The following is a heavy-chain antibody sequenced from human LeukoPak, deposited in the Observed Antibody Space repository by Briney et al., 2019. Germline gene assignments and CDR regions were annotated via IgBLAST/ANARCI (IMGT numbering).Heavy chain of an antibody. D-gene: IGHD3-22*01. V-gene: IGHV3-48*01. CDR1: GFTFSNYG. J-gene: IGHJ4*02. CDR2: ISSSSSTI. Sequence: GGSLRLSCAASGFTFSNYGMSWVRQAPGKGLEWVSYISSSSSTIYYADSVKGRFTISRDNAKNSLYLQMNSLRAEDTAVYYCARTYYYDSSGYYNFNYFDYWGQGTLVTVSS. CDR3: ARTYYYDSSGYYNFNYFDY.